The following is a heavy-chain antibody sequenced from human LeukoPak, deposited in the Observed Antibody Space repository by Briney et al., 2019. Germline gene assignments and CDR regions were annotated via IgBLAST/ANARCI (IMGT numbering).Heavy chain of an antibody. CDR2: ISGSGGST. CDR3: AKGREIAAAYNWFDP. J-gene: IGHJ5*02. CDR1: GFTFSNAW. V-gene: IGHV3-23*01. Sequence: GGSLRLSCVASGFTFSNAWMSWVRQAPGKGLEWVSAISGSGGSTYYADSVRGRFTISRDNSKNTLYLQLNSLRAEDTAIYYCAKGREIAAAYNWFDPWGQGTQVTVSS. D-gene: IGHD6-13*01.